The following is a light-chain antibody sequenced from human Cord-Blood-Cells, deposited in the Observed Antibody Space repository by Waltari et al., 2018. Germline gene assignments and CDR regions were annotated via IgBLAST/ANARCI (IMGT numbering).Light chain of an antibody. CDR2: GAS. CDR1: QSVCSSY. J-gene: IGKJ5*01. V-gene: IGKV3-20*01. CDR3: QQYDSSPIT. Sequence: DIVLTQSPGTLSLSPGERATLSCRASQSVCSSYLAWYQQKPGQAPRLLIYGASSRATGIPDRFSGSGSGTDFTLTISRLEPEDFAVYYCQQYDSSPITFGQGTRLEIK.